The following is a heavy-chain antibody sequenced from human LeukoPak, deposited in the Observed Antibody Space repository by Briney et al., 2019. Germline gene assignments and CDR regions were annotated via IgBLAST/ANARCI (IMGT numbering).Heavy chain of an antibody. CDR2: IRYDGSDK. CDR1: GFTFSTYG. V-gene: IGHV3-30*02. J-gene: IGHJ4*02. D-gene: IGHD2-2*01. Sequence: QPGGSLRLSCAASGFTFSTYGIHWVRQAPGKGLEWAAFIRYDGSDKYYADSVKGRFTISRDNSKNTLYLQMNSLRAEDTAVYYCAKALNYCSSTSCYPYYFDYWGQGTLVTVSS. CDR3: AKALNYCSSTSCYPYYFDY.